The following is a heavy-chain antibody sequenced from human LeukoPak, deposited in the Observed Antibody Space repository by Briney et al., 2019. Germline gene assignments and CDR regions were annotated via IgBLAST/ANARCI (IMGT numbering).Heavy chain of an antibody. D-gene: IGHD3-3*01. Sequence: SETLSLTCTVSGGSISSYYWSWIRQPPGKGLEWIGYIYYSGSTNYNPSLKSRVTMSVDTSKNQFSLKLSSVTAADTAVYYCARDQADYDFWSGYSYWYFDLWGRGTLVTVSS. CDR3: ARDQADYDFWSGYSYWYFDL. V-gene: IGHV4-59*12. CDR2: IYYSGST. J-gene: IGHJ2*01. CDR1: GGSISSYY.